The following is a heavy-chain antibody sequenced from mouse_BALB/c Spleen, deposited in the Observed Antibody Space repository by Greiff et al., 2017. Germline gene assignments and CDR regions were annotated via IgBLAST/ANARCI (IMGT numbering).Heavy chain of an antibody. CDR2: ISSGGSYT. Sequence: EVKLVESGGDLVKPGGSLKLSCAASGFTFSSYGMSWVRQTPDKRLEWVATISSGGSYTYYPDSVKGRFTISRDNAKNTLYLQMSSLKSEDTAMYYCASVTTATGYYAMDYWGQGTSVTVSS. CDR1: GFTFSSYG. V-gene: IGHV5-6*01. D-gene: IGHD1-2*01. J-gene: IGHJ4*01. CDR3: ASVTTATGYYAMDY.